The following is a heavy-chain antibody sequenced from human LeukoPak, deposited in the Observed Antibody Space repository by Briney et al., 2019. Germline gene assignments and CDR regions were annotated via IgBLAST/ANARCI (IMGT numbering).Heavy chain of an antibody. D-gene: IGHD6-19*01. CDR2: ITSSSSKTI. CDR3: ARGQKSVGRVLAGTTTYNYYYYMDV. Sequence: GGSLRLSCAASGFTFSSYSMNWVRQAPGKGLEWVSYITSSSSKTIYYADSVKGRFTISRDNAKNSLSLQMNSLRAEDTAVYYCARGQKSVGRVLAGTTTYNYYYYMDVWGKGTTVTISS. CDR1: GFTFSSYS. V-gene: IGHV3-48*01. J-gene: IGHJ6*03.